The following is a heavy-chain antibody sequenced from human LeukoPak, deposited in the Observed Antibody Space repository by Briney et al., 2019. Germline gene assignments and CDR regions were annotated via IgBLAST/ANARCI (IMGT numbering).Heavy chain of an antibody. CDR2: ISSSGTTI. J-gene: IGHJ4*02. Sequence: GGTLRLSCPASGFTFRSCEMNWVRQAPGKGLEWVSYISSSGTTIYYADSVKGRFTISRDNAKDSLYLQINSLRAEDTAVYYCARHLSYGSGSYYNFGYWGQGSLVTVSS. D-gene: IGHD3-10*01. CDR1: GFTFRSCE. V-gene: IGHV3-48*03. CDR3: ARHLSYGSGSYYNFGY.